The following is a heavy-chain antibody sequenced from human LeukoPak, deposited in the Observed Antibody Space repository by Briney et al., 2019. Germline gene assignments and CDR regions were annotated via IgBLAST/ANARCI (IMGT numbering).Heavy chain of an antibody. Sequence: GASVKVSCKASGYTFTGYYMHWVRQAPGQGLEWMGWINPNSGGTNYEQKFQGRVTMTRDTSISTAYMELSRLRSDDTAVYYCARDMGLLWFGELLTDYWGQGTLVTVSS. D-gene: IGHD3-10*01. CDR2: INPNSGGT. CDR3: ARDMGLLWFGELLTDY. J-gene: IGHJ4*02. V-gene: IGHV1-2*02. CDR1: GYTFTGYY.